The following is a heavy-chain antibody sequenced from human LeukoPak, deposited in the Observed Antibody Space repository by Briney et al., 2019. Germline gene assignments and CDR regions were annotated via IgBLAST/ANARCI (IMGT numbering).Heavy chain of an antibody. J-gene: IGHJ2*01. CDR2: ISGSGDII. Sequence: GGSLRLSCAASGFTFSSYAMTWVRQVPGKGLEWVSSISGSGDIIYYADSVKGRFTISRDNSKNTLHVQMNSLRAEDTAVYYCARDLLSSGRYSWYFDLWGRGALVTVSS. V-gene: IGHV3-23*01. CDR3: ARDLLSSGRYSWYFDL. CDR1: GFTFSSYA. D-gene: IGHD1-26*01.